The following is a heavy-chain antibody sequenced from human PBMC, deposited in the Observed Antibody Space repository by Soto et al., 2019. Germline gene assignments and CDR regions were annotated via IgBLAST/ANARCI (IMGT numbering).Heavy chain of an antibody. J-gene: IGHJ3*02. V-gene: IGHV3-7*01. CDR1: GFTFGGFW. CDR3: AREYSADAFDI. Sequence: EVQLVESGGGLVQPGGSLSLSCAASGFTFGGFWMTWVRQAPGKGLQWVANIKQDGSERFYVDSVRGRFTISRDNAKNSLFLQMNSLRAEDTAVYYCAREYSADAFDIWGQGTMVTVSS. CDR2: IKQDGSER. D-gene: IGHD5-12*01.